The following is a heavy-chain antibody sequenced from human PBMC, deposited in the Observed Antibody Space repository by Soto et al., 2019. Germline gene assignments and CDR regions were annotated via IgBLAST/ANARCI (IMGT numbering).Heavy chain of an antibody. CDR3: AKGTNSSSSLFDY. D-gene: IGHD6-6*01. J-gene: IGHJ4*02. V-gene: IGHV3-23*01. Sequence: EVQLLESGGGLVQPGGSLRLSCAASGFTFSSYAMSWVRQAPGKGLEWVSAISGRGGSTYYADSVKGRFTISRDNSKNTLYLQMNSLRAEDTAVYYCAKGTNSSSSLFDYWGQGTLVTVSS. CDR1: GFTFSSYA. CDR2: ISGRGGST.